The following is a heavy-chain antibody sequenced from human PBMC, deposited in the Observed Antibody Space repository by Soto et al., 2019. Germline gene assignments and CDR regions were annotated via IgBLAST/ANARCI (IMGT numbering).Heavy chain of an antibody. Sequence: GGSLRLSCAASGFTFSSYVMSWVRQAPAKGLEWVSSIIGSGVGTYYADSVKGRFIISRDNSKNSLWLHMNSLRAEDTAVYYCATGFDYYGSGSYYLFNYWGQGALVTVSS. CDR3: ATGFDYYGSGSYYLFNY. CDR1: GFTFSSYV. D-gene: IGHD3-10*01. CDR2: IIGSGVGT. V-gene: IGHV3-23*01. J-gene: IGHJ1*01.